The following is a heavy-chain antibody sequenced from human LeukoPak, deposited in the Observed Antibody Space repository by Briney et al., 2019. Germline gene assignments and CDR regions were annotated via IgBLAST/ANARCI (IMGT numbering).Heavy chain of an antibody. CDR1: GYRFNAYW. Sequence: GESLKISCKGSGYRFNAYWIAWVRRMPGKALEWMGIIYPDDSDTRYSPSFQGQVTTSADKSVRTAYLQWSSLKASDTAMYYCARPNITSYYDSRGYDAFDVWGQGTMVTVSS. V-gene: IGHV5-51*01. D-gene: IGHD3-22*01. CDR3: ARPNITSYYDSRGYDAFDV. J-gene: IGHJ3*01. CDR2: IYPDDSDT.